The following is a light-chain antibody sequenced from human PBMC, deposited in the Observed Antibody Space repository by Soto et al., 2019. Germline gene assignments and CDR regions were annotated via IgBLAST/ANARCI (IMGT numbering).Light chain of an antibody. J-gene: IGLJ1*01. CDR2: EVS. Sequence: QSVLTQPPSASGSPGQSVTISCTGTSSDVGGYNYVSWYQQHPGKAPKLMIYEVSKRPSGVPDRFSGSKSGNTASLTVSGLQAEDEADYYCSSYAGSNNQVFGTGTKVPVL. CDR3: SSYAGSNNQV. CDR1: SSDVGGYNY. V-gene: IGLV2-8*01.